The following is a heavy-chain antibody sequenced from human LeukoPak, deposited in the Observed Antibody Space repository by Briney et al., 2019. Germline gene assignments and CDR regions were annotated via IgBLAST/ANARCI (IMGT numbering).Heavy chain of an antibody. CDR2: INPNSGGT. Sequence: ASVKVSCKASGYTFTGYYMHWVRQAPGQGLEWMGWINPNSGGTNYAQKFQGRVTMTRDTSISTAYMELSRLRSDDTAVYYCARRNCSNTKCGFDYWGQGTLVTVSS. J-gene: IGHJ4*02. CDR1: GYTFTGYY. CDR3: ARRNCSNTKCGFDY. D-gene: IGHD2-2*01. V-gene: IGHV1-2*02.